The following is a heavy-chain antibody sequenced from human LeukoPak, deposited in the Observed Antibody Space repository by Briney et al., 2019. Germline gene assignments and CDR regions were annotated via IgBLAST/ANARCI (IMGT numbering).Heavy chain of an antibody. Sequence: SETLSLTCTVSGYSISSGYYWGWIRQPPGKGLEWIGSIYHSGSTYYNPSLKSRVTISVDTSKNQFSLKLSSVTAADTAVYYCARVGATGYFDYWGQGTLVTASS. CDR3: ARVGATGYFDY. J-gene: IGHJ4*02. CDR2: IYHSGST. CDR1: GYSISSGYY. D-gene: IGHD1-26*01. V-gene: IGHV4-38-2*02.